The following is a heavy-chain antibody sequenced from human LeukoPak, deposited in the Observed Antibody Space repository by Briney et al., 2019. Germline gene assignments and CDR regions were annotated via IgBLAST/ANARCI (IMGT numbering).Heavy chain of an antibody. Sequence: ASVKVSCKVSGYTLTELSMHWVRQAPGKGLEWMVGFDPEDGETIYAQKFQGRVTMTEDTSTDTAYRELSSLRSEDTAVYYCATGKYGSGSYSRDLDYWGQGTLVTVSS. CDR1: GYTLTELS. CDR3: ATGKYGSGSYSRDLDY. D-gene: IGHD3-10*01. CDR2: FDPEDGET. V-gene: IGHV1-24*01. J-gene: IGHJ4*02.